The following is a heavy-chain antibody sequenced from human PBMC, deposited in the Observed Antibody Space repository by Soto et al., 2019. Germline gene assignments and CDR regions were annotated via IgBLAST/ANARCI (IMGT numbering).Heavy chain of an antibody. J-gene: IGHJ6*02. Sequence: ASVKVSCKASGYTFTSYDINWVRRATGQGLEWMGWMNPNSGNTGYAQKFQGRVTMTRNTSISTAYMELSSLRSEDTAVYYCALGGEITISYYYYGMDVWGQGTTVTVSS. CDR3: ALGGEITISYYYYGMDV. CDR2: MNPNSGNT. CDR1: GYTFTSYD. D-gene: IGHD3-9*01. V-gene: IGHV1-8*01.